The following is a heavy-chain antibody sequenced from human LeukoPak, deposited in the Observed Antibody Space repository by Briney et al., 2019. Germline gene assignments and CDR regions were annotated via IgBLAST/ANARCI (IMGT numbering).Heavy chain of an antibody. J-gene: IGHJ4*02. D-gene: IGHD4-17*01. CDR3: APLGVTTLLDY. Sequence: GGSLRLSCAASGFTFSSYAMSWVRQPPGKGLEWVSAISGSGGSTYYADSVTGRLTISRDNSKNTLYLQMNSRRAGDAAVYYCAPLGVTTLLDYWGQGTLVTVHS. CDR1: GFTFSSYA. CDR2: ISGSGGST. V-gene: IGHV3-23*01.